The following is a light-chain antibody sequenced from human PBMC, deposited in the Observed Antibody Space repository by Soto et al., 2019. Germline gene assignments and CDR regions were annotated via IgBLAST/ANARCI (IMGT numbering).Light chain of an antibody. Sequence: EIVMTQSPGTLSVSPGERATLSCRASQIVSSNLARYQQKPGQAPRLLIYGASTRATGIPARFSGSGSGTESTLTISSLQSEDFAVYYCQQYNNWPPWKFGQGTKVDIK. CDR3: QQYNNWPPWK. CDR2: GAS. J-gene: IGKJ1*01. CDR1: QIVSSN. V-gene: IGKV3-15*01.